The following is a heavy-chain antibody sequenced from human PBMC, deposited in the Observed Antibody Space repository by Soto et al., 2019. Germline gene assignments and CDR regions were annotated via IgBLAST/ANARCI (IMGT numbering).Heavy chain of an antibody. V-gene: IGHV3-33*01. Sequence: SLRLSCAASVFTFSDYDMHWVRQAPVKRLEWVAVLWREGSKVYYADSVKGRFTISRDNSKNTLYLEMNSLRVEDTAVYDCARDVTGLTGGDHWGQGPLVTVSS. CDR1: VFTFSDYD. D-gene: IGHD3-16*01. CDR2: LWREGSKV. J-gene: IGHJ4*02. CDR3: ARDVTGLTGGDH.